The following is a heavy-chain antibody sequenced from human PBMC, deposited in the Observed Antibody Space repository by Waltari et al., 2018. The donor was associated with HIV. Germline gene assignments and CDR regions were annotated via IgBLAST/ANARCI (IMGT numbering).Heavy chain of an antibody. D-gene: IGHD2-21*01. Sequence: QVQLVESGGGVVQPGRSLRLSCAASEFTVSTYGMHWVRQAPGKGLEWVAVIWYDGSNTYYTDSVKGRFTISRDNSKNTLYLQMYSLRAEDTAVYYCARDVQGYCGGERCFYGMDVWGQGTTVTVSS. CDR1: EFTVSTYG. CDR3: ARDVQGYCGGERCFYGMDV. J-gene: IGHJ6*02. CDR2: IWYDGSNT. V-gene: IGHV3-33*01.